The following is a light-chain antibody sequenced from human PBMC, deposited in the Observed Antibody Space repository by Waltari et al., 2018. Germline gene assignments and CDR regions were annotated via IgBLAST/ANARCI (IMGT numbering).Light chain of an antibody. CDR3: MQALQIPWT. V-gene: IGKV2-28*01. CDR2: LGS. Sequence: EIVMTQSPLSLPVTPGEPASISCRSSQSLLQSNGDNYLDWYLQKPGQSPQLMIYLGSSRATGVPDRFGGSGSGTDFTLKISRVEAEDVGVYYCMQALQIPWTFGQGTKVEIK. CDR1: QSLLQSNGDNY. J-gene: IGKJ1*01.